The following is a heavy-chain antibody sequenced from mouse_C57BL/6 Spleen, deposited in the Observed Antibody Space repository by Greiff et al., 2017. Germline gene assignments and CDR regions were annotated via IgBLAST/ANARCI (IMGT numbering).Heavy chain of an antibody. CDR1: GFTFSDYG. CDR2: ISNLAYSI. Sequence: EVPGVESGGGLVQPGGSLQLSCAASGFTFSDYGMAWVRHAPRKGPEWVSFISNLAYSISSADTVTGRFTISRENAKNTLYLEMSSLRSEDTAMYYCARHEDYDGYAMDYWGQGTSVTVSS. J-gene: IGHJ4*01. CDR3: ARHEDYDGYAMDY. V-gene: IGHV5-15*01. D-gene: IGHD2-4*01.